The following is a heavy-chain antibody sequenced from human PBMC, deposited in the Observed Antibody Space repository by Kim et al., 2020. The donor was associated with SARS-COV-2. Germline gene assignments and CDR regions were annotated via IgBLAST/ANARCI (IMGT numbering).Heavy chain of an antibody. CDR1: GYTFTSYG. CDR3: ARLKAGITIFGVVPYGMDV. J-gene: IGHJ6*02. CDR2: ISAYNGNT. Sequence: ASVKVSCKASGYTFTSYGISWVRQAPGQGLEWMGWISAYNGNTNYAQKLQGRVTMTTDTSTSTAYMELRSLRSDDTAVYYCARLKAGITIFGVVPYGMDVWGQGTTVTVSS. V-gene: IGHV1-18*04. D-gene: IGHD3-3*01.